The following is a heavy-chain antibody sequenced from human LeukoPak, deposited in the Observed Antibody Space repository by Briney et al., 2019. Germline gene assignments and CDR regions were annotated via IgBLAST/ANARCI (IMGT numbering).Heavy chain of an antibody. J-gene: IGHJ4*02. CDR3: ARVLGGGYDSIFDY. V-gene: IGHV4-59*11. D-gene: IGHD5-12*01. CDR2: IYYSGST. Sequence: SETLSLTCTVSGGSISNHYWSWIRQPPGKGLEWIGYIYYSGSTNYNPSLKSRVTISVDTSKNQFSLKLSSVTAADTAVYYCARVLGGGYDSIFDYWGQGTLVTVSS. CDR1: GGSISNHY.